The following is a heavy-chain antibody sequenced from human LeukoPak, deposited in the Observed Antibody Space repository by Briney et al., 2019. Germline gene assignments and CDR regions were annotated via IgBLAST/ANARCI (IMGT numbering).Heavy chain of an antibody. Sequence: ASVKVSCKASGYTFTSYYIHWVRQAPGQGLEWVGIINPSGGSTSYAQKFQGRVTMTRDTSTSTIYMELSSLRSEDTAVYYCARDVPTGYYYYMDVWGKGTTVTVSS. CDR1: GYTFTSYY. J-gene: IGHJ6*03. V-gene: IGHV1-46*01. D-gene: IGHD4-17*01. CDR2: INPSGGST. CDR3: ARDVPTGYYYYMDV.